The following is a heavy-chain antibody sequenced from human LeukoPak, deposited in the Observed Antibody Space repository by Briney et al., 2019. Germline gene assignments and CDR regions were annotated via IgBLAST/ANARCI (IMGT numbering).Heavy chain of an antibody. CDR2: ISGSGGST. V-gene: IGHV3-23*01. D-gene: IGHD3-10*01. Sequence: GGSLRLSCAVSGFTFSSNAMSWVRQAPGKGLEWVSAISGSGGSTYYADSVKGRFTISRDNSKNTLYLQMNSLRAEDTAVYYCAKDLGVRGGYYFDYWGQGTLVTVSS. J-gene: IGHJ4*02. CDR3: AKDLGVRGGYYFDY. CDR1: GFTFSSNA.